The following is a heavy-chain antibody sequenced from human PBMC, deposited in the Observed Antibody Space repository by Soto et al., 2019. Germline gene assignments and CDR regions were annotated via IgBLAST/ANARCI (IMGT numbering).Heavy chain of an antibody. CDR2: ISDRGDTT. J-gene: IGHJ4*02. CDR1: GFTISSNA. CDR3: AKDNPETTSFDY. V-gene: IGHV3-23*01. Sequence: GGSLRLSCAASGFTISSNAMYWVRQAPGKGLEWVSEISDRGDTTHYADSVKGRFTISRDTSKNTLYLQLNTLRADDTAVYYCAKDNPETTSFDYWGQGALVTVSS. D-gene: IGHD1-1*01.